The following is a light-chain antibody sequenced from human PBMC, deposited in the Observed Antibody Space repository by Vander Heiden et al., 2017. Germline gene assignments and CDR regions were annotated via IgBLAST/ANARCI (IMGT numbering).Light chain of an antibody. CDR2: DVS. CDR1: SSDVGGHNY. CDR3: CSYAGSYTYV. Sequence: QSALTQPRSVSGSLGQSVTISCTGTSSDVGGHNYVSWYQQHPGKAPKLMIYDVSKRPSGVPDRFSGSKSGNTASLTISGLQAEDEADYYCCSYAGSYTYVFGTGTKVTVL. J-gene: IGLJ1*01. V-gene: IGLV2-11*01.